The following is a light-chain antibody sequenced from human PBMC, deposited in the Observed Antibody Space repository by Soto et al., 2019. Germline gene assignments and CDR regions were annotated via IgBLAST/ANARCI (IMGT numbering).Light chain of an antibody. CDR2: AAS. Sequence: DIQLTQSPSFLSASVGDRVSITCRAIQGIGSYLAWYQQKPGKAPKLLIYAASTLQSGVPSRFSGSGSGTDFTLTISSLQPEDFATYYCQQLNSYPITFGQGTRLEIK. CDR1: QGIGSY. CDR3: QQLNSYPIT. J-gene: IGKJ5*01. V-gene: IGKV1-9*01.